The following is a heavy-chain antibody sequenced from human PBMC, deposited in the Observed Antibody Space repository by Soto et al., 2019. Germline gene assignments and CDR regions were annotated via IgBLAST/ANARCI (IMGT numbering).Heavy chain of an antibody. Sequence: SQTLSLTCAISGDSVSSNSAAWNWIRQSPSRGLEWLGRTYYRSKWYNDYAVSVKRRITINPDTSKNQFSLQLNSVAPEDTAVYYCGRVTGVLYYFDYWGQGTLVTVSS. CDR1: GDSVSSNSAA. V-gene: IGHV6-1*01. J-gene: IGHJ4*02. D-gene: IGHD7-27*01. CDR2: TYYRSKWYN. CDR3: GRVTGVLYYFDY.